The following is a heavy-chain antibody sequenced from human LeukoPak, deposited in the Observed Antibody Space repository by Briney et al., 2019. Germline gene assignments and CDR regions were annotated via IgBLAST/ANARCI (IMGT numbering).Heavy chain of an antibody. D-gene: IGHD2-2*02. J-gene: IGHJ4*02. CDR3: ARDSGYCSSNSCYNYFDY. CDR1: GFTFSSYR. CDR2: INSDGSST. V-gene: IGHV3-74*01. Sequence: GGSLRLSCAVSGFTFSSYRMHWVRQAPGKGLVWVSRINSDGSSTSYADSVKGRFTISRDNAKNTLYLQMNSLRAEDTAVYYCARDSGYCSSNSCYNYFDYWGQGTLVTVSS.